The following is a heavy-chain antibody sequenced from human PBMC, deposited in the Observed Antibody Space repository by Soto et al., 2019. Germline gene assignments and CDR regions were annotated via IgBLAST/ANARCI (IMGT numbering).Heavy chain of an antibody. Sequence: QVQLQESGPGLVKPSGTLSLTCAVSGGSISSSNWWSWVRQPPGKGLEWIGEIYHSGSTNYNPSLKSRVIISVDKSKNQFSLKLSSVTAADTAVYYCARTSEGPSYGMDVWGQGTTVTVSS. V-gene: IGHV4-4*02. J-gene: IGHJ6*02. D-gene: IGHD3-10*01. CDR1: GGSISSSNW. CDR2: IYHSGST. CDR3: ARTSEGPSYGMDV.